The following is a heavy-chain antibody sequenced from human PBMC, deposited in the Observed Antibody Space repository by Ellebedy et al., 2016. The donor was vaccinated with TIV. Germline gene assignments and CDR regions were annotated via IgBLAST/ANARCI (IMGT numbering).Heavy chain of an antibody. Sequence: SLKISXAASGFTFDDYAMHWVRQAPGKGLEWVSGISWNSGSIGYADSVKGRFTISRDNAKNSLYLQMNSLRAEDTALYYCAKEDCSSTSCYTGDAFDIWGQGTMVTVSS. CDR2: ISWNSGSI. J-gene: IGHJ3*02. D-gene: IGHD2-2*02. V-gene: IGHV3-9*01. CDR1: GFTFDDYA. CDR3: AKEDCSSTSCYTGDAFDI.